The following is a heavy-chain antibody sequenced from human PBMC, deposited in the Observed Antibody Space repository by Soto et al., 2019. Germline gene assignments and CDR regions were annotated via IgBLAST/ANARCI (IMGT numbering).Heavy chain of an antibody. CDR1: GDSISSRSYY. D-gene: IGHD2-21*02. Sequence: SETLSLTCTVTGDSISSRSYYWGRIRQPPGKGLEWIGSIYYSGSTYNNPSLRSRVSMSIDTSKDQFSLKLKSVTAADTALYFCTRQRASVVTQAYFDVWGPGSLATRLL. J-gene: IGHJ4*02. V-gene: IGHV4-39*01. CDR3: TRQRASVVTQAYFDV. CDR2: IYYSGST.